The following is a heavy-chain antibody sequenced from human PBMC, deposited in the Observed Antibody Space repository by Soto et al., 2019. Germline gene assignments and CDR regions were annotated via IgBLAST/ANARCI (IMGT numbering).Heavy chain of an antibody. V-gene: IGHV1-69*02. CDR2: IIPILGIA. D-gene: IGHD3-10*01. Sequence: QVQLVQSGAEVKKPGSSVKVSCKASGGTFSSYTISWVRQAPGQGLEWMGRIIPILGIANYAQKFQGRVTITADKSTSTAYMELSSLRSEDTAVYYSAEYGSGSYYNVSEPLWGQGTLVTVSS. CDR1: GGTFSSYT. J-gene: IGHJ4*02. CDR3: AEYGSGSYYNVSEPL.